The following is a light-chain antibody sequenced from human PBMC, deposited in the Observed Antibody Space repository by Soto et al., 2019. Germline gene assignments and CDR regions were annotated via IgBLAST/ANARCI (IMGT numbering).Light chain of an antibody. J-gene: IGLJ1*01. CDR2: SNN. Sequence: QSVLTQPPSASGTPGQRVTISCSGSSSNIGSNTVNWYQQLPGTAPKLLIYSNNQRPSGVPDRFSGSKSGTSASLAISGLQSEDEADYYCAAWDDSLNAHYVFGTGTKLTV. CDR3: AAWDDSLNAHYV. V-gene: IGLV1-44*01. CDR1: SSNIGSNT.